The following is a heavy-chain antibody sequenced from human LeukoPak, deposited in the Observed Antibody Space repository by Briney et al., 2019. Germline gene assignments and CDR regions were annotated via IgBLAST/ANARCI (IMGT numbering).Heavy chain of an antibody. CDR1: GFTFSSYS. Sequence: GGSLRLSCAASGFTFSSYSMNWVRQAPGKGLEWVSYISSSSSTIYYADSVKGRFTISRDNAKNSLYLQMNSLRAEDTAVYYCARAERLWGSGGLDYWGQGTLVTVSS. D-gene: IGHD6-25*01. V-gene: IGHV3-48*01. CDR2: ISSSSSTI. J-gene: IGHJ4*02. CDR3: ARAERLWGSGGLDY.